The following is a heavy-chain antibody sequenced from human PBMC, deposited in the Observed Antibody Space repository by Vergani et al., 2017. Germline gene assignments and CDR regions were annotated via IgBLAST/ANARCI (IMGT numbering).Heavy chain of an antibody. D-gene: IGHD3-3*01. V-gene: IGHV1-69*08. CDR1: GGTFSSYT. J-gene: IGHJ4*02. CDR2: IIPILGIA. Sequence: QVQLVQSGAEVKKPGSSVKVSCKASGGTFSSYTISWVRQAPGQGLEWMGRIIPILGIANYAQKFQGRVTITADKSTSTAYMELSSLRSEDTAVYYCARDGGPGVRVLEWPEGPFDYWGQGTLVTVSS. CDR3: ARDGGPGVRVLEWPEGPFDY.